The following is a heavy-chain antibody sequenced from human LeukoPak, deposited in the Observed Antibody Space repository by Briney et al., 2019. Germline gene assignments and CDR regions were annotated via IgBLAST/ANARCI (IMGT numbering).Heavy chain of an antibody. V-gene: IGHV4-34*01. D-gene: IGHD6-19*01. Sequence: AETLSLTCAAYGGSFSGYYWSWIRRSPGKGLEWIGEINYSGSTNYNPTLMSRVTISVDRSKNQFYLKMTSVTAADTAVYYCARGLDVAVAGTYYFDSWGQGRLVTVSS. J-gene: IGHJ4*02. CDR2: INYSGST. CDR1: GGSFSGYY. CDR3: ARGLDVAVAGTYYFDS.